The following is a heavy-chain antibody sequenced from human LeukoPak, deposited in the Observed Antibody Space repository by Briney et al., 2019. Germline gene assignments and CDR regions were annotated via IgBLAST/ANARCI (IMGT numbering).Heavy chain of an antibody. Sequence: PGGSLRLSCAASGFTFSSYGMHWVRQAPGKGLEWVAVISYDGSNKYYADSVKGRFTISRDNSKNTLYLQMNSLRAEDTAVYYCAKDAIVGATRSVDYWGQGTLVTVSS. CDR3: AKDAIVGATRSVDY. CDR1: GFTFSSYG. CDR2: ISYDGSNK. J-gene: IGHJ4*02. V-gene: IGHV3-30*18. D-gene: IGHD1-26*01.